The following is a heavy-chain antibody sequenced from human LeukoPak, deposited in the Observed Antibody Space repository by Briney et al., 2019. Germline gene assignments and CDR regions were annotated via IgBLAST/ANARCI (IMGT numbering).Heavy chain of an antibody. CDR3: ARVLRGFTYGKFDY. Sequence: GGSLRLSCAASGFTFDDYAMHWVRQAPGKGLEWVSGISDSDSSTYYADSVKGRFTISRDNSKNTLYLQMNNLRAADTAVYFCARVLRGFTYGKFDYWGPGTLVTVSS. D-gene: IGHD5-18*01. V-gene: IGHV3-23*01. CDR1: GFTFDDYA. CDR2: ISDSDSST. J-gene: IGHJ4*02.